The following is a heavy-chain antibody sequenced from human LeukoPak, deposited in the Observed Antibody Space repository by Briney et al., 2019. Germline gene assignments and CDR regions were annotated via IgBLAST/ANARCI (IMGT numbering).Heavy chain of an antibody. CDR1: GYTFTSYY. CDR2: INPSGGST. Sequence: ASVKVSCKASGYTFTSYYMHWVRQAPGQGLEWMGIINPSGGSTSYAQKFQGRVTMTRDTSTSTVYMELSSLRSEDTAVYYCARVGRGIVATIPHLDYWGQGTLVTVSS. D-gene: IGHD5-12*01. J-gene: IGHJ4*02. CDR3: ARVGRGIVATIPHLDY. V-gene: IGHV1-46*01.